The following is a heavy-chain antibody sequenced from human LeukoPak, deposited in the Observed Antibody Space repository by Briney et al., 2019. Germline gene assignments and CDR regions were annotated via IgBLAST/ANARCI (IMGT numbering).Heavy chain of an antibody. D-gene: IGHD3-22*01. CDR1: GGSITGSTYY. Sequence: SETLSLTCTVSGGSITGSTYYWGWIRPPPGKGLEWIVSVIHSGTTYYNPSLRSRVIVSMDTSKKQFSLRLSSATAADTAVYYCARHDYDSSGHRRDYYFDYWSQGTLVTVSS. J-gene: IGHJ4*02. V-gene: IGHV4-39*01. CDR2: VIHSGTT. CDR3: ARHDYDSSGHRRDYYFDY.